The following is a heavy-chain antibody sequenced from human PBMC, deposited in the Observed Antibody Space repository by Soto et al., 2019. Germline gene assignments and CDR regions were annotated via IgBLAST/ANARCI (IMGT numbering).Heavy chain of an antibody. D-gene: IGHD6-13*01. V-gene: IGHV3-23*01. CDR2: MSASTGST. CDR1: GFTFSSYA. CDR3: AKEFSSSWQFDY. Sequence: EVQLLESGGGLVQPGGSLRLSCAASGFTFSSYAMNWVRQAPGKGLEWVSTMSASTGSTDYADSVKGRFTISRDNSKNTLYLQMNSLRVDDTAVYYCAKEFSSSWQFDYWGQGTLVTVSS. J-gene: IGHJ4*02.